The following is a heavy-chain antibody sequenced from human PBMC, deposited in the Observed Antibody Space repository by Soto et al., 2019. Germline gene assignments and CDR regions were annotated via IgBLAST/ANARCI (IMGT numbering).Heavy chain of an antibody. V-gene: IGHV3-30*18. CDR2: ISYDGSNK. CDR1: GFTFSSYG. CDR3: AKEVHCSSTSCYGIFDY. Sequence: PGGSLRLSCAASGFTFSSYGMHWVRQAPGKGLEWVAVISYDGSNKYYADSVKGRFTISRDNSKNTLYLQMNSLRAEDTAVYYCAKEVHCSSTSCYGIFDYWGQGTLVTVSS. D-gene: IGHD2-2*01. J-gene: IGHJ4*02.